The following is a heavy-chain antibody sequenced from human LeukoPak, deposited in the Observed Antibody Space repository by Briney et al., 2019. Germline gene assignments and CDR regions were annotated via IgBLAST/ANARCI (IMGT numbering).Heavy chain of an antibody. V-gene: IGHV1-69*05. J-gene: IGHJ4*02. Sequence: ASVKVSYKTSGGTFSNYAISWVRQAPGQGLEWMGGIIPIFGIANYAQKFQGRVTISTDESTTTAYMELSSLRSEDTAVYYCARVSSGSYAALDYWGQGTLVTVSS. D-gene: IGHD1-26*01. CDR2: IIPIFGIA. CDR1: GGTFSNYA. CDR3: ARVSSGSYAALDY.